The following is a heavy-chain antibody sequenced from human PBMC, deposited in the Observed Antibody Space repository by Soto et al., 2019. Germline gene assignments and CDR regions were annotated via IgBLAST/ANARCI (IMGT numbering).Heavy chain of an antibody. J-gene: IGHJ6*02. CDR2: INPNSGGT. CDR3: ARVEYSSSPDYYGMDV. Sequence: GASVKVSCKASGYTFTGYYMHWVRQAPGQGLEWMGWINPNSGGTNYAQKFQGWVTMTRDTSISTAYMELSRLRSDDTAVYYCARVEYSSSPDYYGMDVWGQGTTVTVSS. CDR1: GYTFTGYY. V-gene: IGHV1-2*04. D-gene: IGHD6-6*01.